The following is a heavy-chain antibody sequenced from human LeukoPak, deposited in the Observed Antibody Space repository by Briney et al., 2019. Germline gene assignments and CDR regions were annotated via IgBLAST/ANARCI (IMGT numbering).Heavy chain of an antibody. V-gene: IGHV3-74*01. CDR3: ARAADGYIDY. Sequence: GGSLRLSCTVSGFTFSNYWMHWVRQAPGKGLVWVSRISIDGSITDYVDSVKGRFTISRDNAKNTLYLQMNNLRAEDMALYYCARAADGYIDYWGQGTLVTVSS. CDR1: GFTFSNYW. CDR2: ISIDGSIT. J-gene: IGHJ4*02.